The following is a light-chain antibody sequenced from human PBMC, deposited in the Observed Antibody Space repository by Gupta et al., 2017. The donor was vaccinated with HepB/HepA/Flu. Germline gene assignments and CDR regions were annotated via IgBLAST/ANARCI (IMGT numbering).Light chain of an antibody. CDR1: DNDIGYYNY. Sequence: QSALTQPRSVSGSPGQSVTISCTGTDNDIGYYNYVSWYQHHPGKAPKLMISDVTDRPSGVPDRFSGSKSGITASLTISGLQADDEADYYCCSYAGSYTYVFGTGSKVTVL. CDR2: DVT. V-gene: IGLV2-11*01. J-gene: IGLJ1*01. CDR3: CSYAGSYTYV.